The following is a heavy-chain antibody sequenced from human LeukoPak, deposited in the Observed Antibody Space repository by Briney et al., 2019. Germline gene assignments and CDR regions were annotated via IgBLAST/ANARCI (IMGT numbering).Heavy chain of an antibody. J-gene: IGHJ6*02. CDR3: AKDLGSYCSGGSCYPGYGMDV. CDR1: GFTFSSYA. D-gene: IGHD2-15*01. Sequence: GGSLRLSCAASGFTFSSYAMSWVRQAPGKGLEWVSAISGSGGSTYYADSVKGRFTISRDNSKNTLYLQMNSLRAEDTAVYYCAKDLGSYCSGGSCYPGYGMDVWGQGTTVTVSS. CDR2: ISGSGGST. V-gene: IGHV3-23*01.